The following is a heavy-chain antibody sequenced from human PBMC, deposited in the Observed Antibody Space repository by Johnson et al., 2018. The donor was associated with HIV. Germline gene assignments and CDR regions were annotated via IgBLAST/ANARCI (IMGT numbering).Heavy chain of an antibody. CDR2: ISYDGSNK. V-gene: IGHV3-30*02. CDR1: GFTFSNYD. J-gene: IGHJ3*02. Sequence: QVQLVESGGGVVQPGGSLRLSCAASGFTFSNYDIHWVRQAPGKGLEWVAFISYDGSNKYYGDSVKGRFTISRDNSKNTFYLQMNSLRVEDTAVYYCAKVGTGYTSSSVGAFDIWGQGTMVTVSS. CDR3: AKVGTGYTSSSVGAFDI. D-gene: IGHD6-19*01.